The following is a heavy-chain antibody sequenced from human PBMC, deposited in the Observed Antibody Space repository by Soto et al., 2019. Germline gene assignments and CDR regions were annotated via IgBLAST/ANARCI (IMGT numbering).Heavy chain of an antibody. CDR1: GFTVSSNY. CDR3: ASAVRATFDY. D-gene: IGHD1-26*01. V-gene: IGHV3-66*01. CDR2: ISSDGSK. J-gene: IGHJ4*02. Sequence: GGSLRLSCAASGFTVSSNYMSWVRQAPGKGPEWVSVISSDGSKYYADSVKVRFTISRDNSKNTLYLQMNSLRAEDTAVYFCASAVRATFDYWGKGTLVTVSS.